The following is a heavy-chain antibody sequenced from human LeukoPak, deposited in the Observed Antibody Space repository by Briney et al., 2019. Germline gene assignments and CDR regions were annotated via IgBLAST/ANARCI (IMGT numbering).Heavy chain of an antibody. D-gene: IGHD1-20*01. CDR3: AREGRYNWNGIDP. CDR2: INPNSGGT. CDR1: GYTFTGYY. V-gene: IGHV1-2*02. J-gene: IGHJ5*02. Sequence: ASVRVSCKASGYTFTGYYMHWVRQAPGQGLEWMGWINPNSGGTNYAQKFQGRVTMTRDTSISTAYMELSRLRSDDTAVYYCAREGRYNWNGIDPWGQGTLVTVSS.